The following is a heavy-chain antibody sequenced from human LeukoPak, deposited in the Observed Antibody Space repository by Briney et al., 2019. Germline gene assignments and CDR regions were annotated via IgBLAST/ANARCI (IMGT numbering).Heavy chain of an antibody. CDR3: ARRLQHDFSIV. CDR1: GGSISSSSYY. CDR2: IFYSGST. J-gene: IGHJ4*02. V-gene: IGHV4-39*01. Sequence: SETLSLTCTVSGGSISSSSYYWGWIRQPPGKGLEWIGSIFYSGSTYYNPSLKSRVTISVDASKNQFSLKLSSVTAADTAVYYCARRLQHDFSIVWGQGTLVTVSS. D-gene: IGHD4-11*01.